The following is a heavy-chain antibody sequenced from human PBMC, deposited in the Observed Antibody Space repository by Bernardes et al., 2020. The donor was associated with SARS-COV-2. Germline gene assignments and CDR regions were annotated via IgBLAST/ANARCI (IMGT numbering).Heavy chain of an antibody. J-gene: IGHJ4*02. Sequence: GGSLRLSCVASGFTFSSHWMHWVRQPPGKGLVWVSRINADGSSTNYADSVKGRFTISRDNAKNTLYLQMNSLRDDDTAVYYCARDLGYCTNGICSPWGQGTRVTVS. V-gene: IGHV3-74*01. CDR2: INADGSST. CDR1: GFTFSSHW. D-gene: IGHD2-8*01. CDR3: ARDLGYCTNGICSP.